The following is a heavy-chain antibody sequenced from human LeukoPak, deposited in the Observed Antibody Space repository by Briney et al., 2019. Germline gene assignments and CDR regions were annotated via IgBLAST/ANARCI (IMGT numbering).Heavy chain of an antibody. V-gene: IGHV3-7*01. CDR3: ARQRYSDY. D-gene: IGHD1-1*01. CDR2: IKEDGSEN. Sequence: GGSLRLSCAASGFTSSRYWMTWVRQAPGKGLEWVANIKEDGSENSCVESVKGRFTISRDNAKNSLYLQLNSLRAEDTAVYFCARQRYSDYWGQGTLVTVSS. J-gene: IGHJ4*02. CDR1: GFTSSRYW.